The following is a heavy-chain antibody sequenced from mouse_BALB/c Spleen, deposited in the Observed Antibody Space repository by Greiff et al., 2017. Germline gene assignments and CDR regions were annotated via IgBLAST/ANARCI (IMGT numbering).Heavy chain of an antibody. Sequence: VQLQQSGAELVRPGTSVKISCTASGYTFTNYWLGWVKQRPGHGLEWLGDIYPGGGYTNYNEKFKGKATLTADTSSSTAYMQLSSLTSEESAVYFCARAGYEQSFAYWGQGTLVTVSA. CDR1: GYTFTNYW. V-gene: IGHV1-63*02. J-gene: IGHJ3*01. CDR2: IYPGGGYT. CDR3: ARAGYEQSFAY. D-gene: IGHD1-3*01.